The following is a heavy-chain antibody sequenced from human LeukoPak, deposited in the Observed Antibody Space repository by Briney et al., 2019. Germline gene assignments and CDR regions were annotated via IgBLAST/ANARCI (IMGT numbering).Heavy chain of an antibody. CDR3: ASYYDILTGYYYYFDY. Sequence: PSETLSLTCTVSGGSISSGGYYWRWIRPHPGKGLEWIGYIYYSGSTYYNPSLKSRVTISVDTSKNQFSLKLSSVTAADTAVYYCASYYDILTGYYYYFDYWGQGTLVTVSS. V-gene: IGHV4-31*03. CDR1: GGSISSGGYY. D-gene: IGHD3-9*01. J-gene: IGHJ4*02. CDR2: IYYSGST.